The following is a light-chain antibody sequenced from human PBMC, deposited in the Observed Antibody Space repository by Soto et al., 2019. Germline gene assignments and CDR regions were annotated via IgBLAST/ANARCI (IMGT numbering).Light chain of an antibody. CDR3: AAWDDSLNGLV. Sequence: QSVLTQPPSASGTPGQRVTISCSGRSSNIGSNTVNWYQQLPGTAPKLLIYNNNQRPSGVPDRFSGSKSGTSASLAISGLXXXXXXXXXCAAWDDSLNGLVFGTGTKLTV. CDR1: SSNIGSNT. J-gene: IGLJ1*01. CDR2: NNN. V-gene: IGLV1-44*01.